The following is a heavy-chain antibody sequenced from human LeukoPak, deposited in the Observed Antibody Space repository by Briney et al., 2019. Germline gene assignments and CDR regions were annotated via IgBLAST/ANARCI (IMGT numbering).Heavy chain of an antibody. CDR3: ARVKSRYSDY. Sequence: GGSLTLSCAASGFTFSSHSMNWVRQPPGKGLEWVSLISSSSSAIYYADSVEGRFTISRDNAKNSLYLQMNSLRAEDTAVYYCARVKSRYSDYWGQGTLVTVSS. CDR1: GFTFSSHS. J-gene: IGHJ4*02. CDR2: ISSSSSAI. V-gene: IGHV3-48*04. D-gene: IGHD3-9*01.